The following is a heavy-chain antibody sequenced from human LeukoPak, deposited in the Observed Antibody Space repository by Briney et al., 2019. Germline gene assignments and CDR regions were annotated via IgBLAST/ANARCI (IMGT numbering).Heavy chain of an antibody. V-gene: IGHV1-18*01. J-gene: IGHJ6*03. Sequence: GASVKVSCKASGYTFTSYGISWVRQAPGQGLEWMGWISAYNGNTNYAQKLQGRVTMTTDTSTSTAYMELRSLRSDDTAVYYCARDVPIVVVPAAMAYYYYYMDVWAKGTTVTVSS. CDR3: ARDVPIVVVPAAMAYYYYYMDV. D-gene: IGHD2-2*01. CDR1: GYTFTSYG. CDR2: ISAYNGNT.